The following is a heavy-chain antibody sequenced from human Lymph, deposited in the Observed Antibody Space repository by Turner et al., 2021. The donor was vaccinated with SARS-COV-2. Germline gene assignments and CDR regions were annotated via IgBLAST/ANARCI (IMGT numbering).Heavy chain of an antibody. Sequence: EVQLVESGGGLVKPGGSLRLSCAASGFTFSTYSMNWVRQAPGKGLEWISSISSTSSYIYYADSVKGRFTISRDDAKNSRFLQMNSLRAEDTAVYYCARDIPTTADYFDCWGQGTLVTVSS. D-gene: IGHD4-17*01. V-gene: IGHV3-21*01. CDR3: ARDIPTTADYFDC. J-gene: IGHJ4*02. CDR2: ISSTSSYI. CDR1: GFTFSTYS.